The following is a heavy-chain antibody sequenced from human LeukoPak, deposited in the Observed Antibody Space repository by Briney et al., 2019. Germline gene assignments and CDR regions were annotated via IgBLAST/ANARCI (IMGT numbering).Heavy chain of an antibody. D-gene: IGHD1-26*01. J-gene: IGHJ6*02. Sequence: ASVKVSCKVSGYTLTELSMHWVRQAPGKGLEGMGGFDTEDGETIYAQKFQGRVTMTEDTSTDTAYMELSSVRSEDTAVYYCATDTTRLDYGMDVWGQGTTVTVSS. CDR1: GYTLTELS. V-gene: IGHV1-24*01. CDR3: ATDTTRLDYGMDV. CDR2: FDTEDGET.